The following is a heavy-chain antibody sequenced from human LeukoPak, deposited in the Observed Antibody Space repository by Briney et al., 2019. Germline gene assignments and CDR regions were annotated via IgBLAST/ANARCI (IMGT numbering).Heavy chain of an antibody. V-gene: IGHV4-59*01. Sequence: SETLSLTCTVSGGSINDYYWKWIRQPPGKGLEWIGYIYYNGNTYYNPSLKSRVTMSVDRSKNQFSLRLNSVTAADTAIYYCARVPGLSSPYFDNWGQGTLVTVSS. CDR3: ARVPGLSSPYFDN. CDR1: GGSINDYY. J-gene: IGHJ4*02. CDR2: IYYNGNT.